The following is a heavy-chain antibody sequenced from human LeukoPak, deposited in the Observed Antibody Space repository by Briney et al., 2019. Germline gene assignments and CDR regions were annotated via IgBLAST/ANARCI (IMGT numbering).Heavy chain of an antibody. J-gene: IGHJ5*02. CDR1: GFAFSSYG. D-gene: IGHD6-19*01. V-gene: IGHV3-30*03. Sequence: GRSLRLSCAASGFAFSSYGMHWVRQAPGKGLEWVAVISYDGSNKYYADSVKGRFTISRDNAKNSLYLQMNSLRAEDTAVYYCCIAVAGTWFDPWGQGTLVTVSS. CDR3: CIAVAGTWFDP. CDR2: ISYDGSNK.